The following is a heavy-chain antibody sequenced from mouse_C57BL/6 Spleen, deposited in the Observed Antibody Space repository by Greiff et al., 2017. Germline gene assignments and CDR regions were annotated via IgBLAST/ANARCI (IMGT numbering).Heavy chain of an antibody. Sequence: EVKLQESGGGLVKPGGSLKLSCAASGFTFSDYGMHWVRQAPEKGLEWVAYISSGSSTINYADTVKGRFTISRDNAKNTLFLQMTSLRSEDTAMYYCARGYYGTRDYFDYWGQGTTLTVSS. V-gene: IGHV5-17*01. D-gene: IGHD1-1*01. CDR2: ISSGSSTI. J-gene: IGHJ2*01. CDR1: GFTFSDYG. CDR3: ARGYYGTRDYFDY.